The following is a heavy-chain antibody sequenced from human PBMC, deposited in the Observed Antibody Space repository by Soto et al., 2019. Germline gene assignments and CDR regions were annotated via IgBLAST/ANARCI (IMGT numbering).Heavy chain of an antibody. V-gene: IGHV4-38-2*01. CDR1: GGSIFNNYW. CDR2: IYHSGTT. Sequence: SETLSLTCAVSGGSIFNNYWWAWIRQSPGKGLVWIGSIYHSGTTYYNPSLESRVTISLDTSQSRFALMLSSVTAADTAVYFCARGTHSPLIVRSSRGPWVDTWGQGPLVTVSS. D-gene: IGHD2-15*01. J-gene: IGHJ5*02. CDR3: ARGTHSPLIVRSSRGPWVDT.